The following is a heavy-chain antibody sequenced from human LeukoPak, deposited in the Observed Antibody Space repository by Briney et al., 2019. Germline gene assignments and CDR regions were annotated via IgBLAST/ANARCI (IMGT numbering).Heavy chain of an antibody. V-gene: IGHV4-59*01. CDR1: GGAITNYY. CDR3: ARAFVSTSLRGFRYFDY. CDR2: IYYTGST. J-gene: IGHJ4*02. Sequence: SETLSLTCGVSGGAITNYYWNWIRQAPGKGLEWLGYIYYTGSTTYNPSVKSRITISLDTSKKQISLKLRSVTAADTAVYYCARAFVSTSLRGFRYFDYWGQGTPVPVSS. D-gene: IGHD2-2*01.